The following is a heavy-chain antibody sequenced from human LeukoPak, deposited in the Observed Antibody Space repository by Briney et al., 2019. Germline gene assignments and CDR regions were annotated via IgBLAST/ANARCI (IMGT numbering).Heavy chain of an antibody. J-gene: IGHJ6*02. CDR2: IYASVNT. D-gene: IGHD2-2*01. CDR1: GGSISSGNYY. Sequence: SETLSLTCTVTGGSISSGNYYWSWIRQPAGKGLEWIGRIYASVNTIYNPSLKSRVTMSVDTSKNQFSLKLSSVTAADTAVYYCARGAGYCSSTSCPPYYYYGMDVWGQGTTVTVSS. CDR3: ARGAGYCSSTSCPPYYYYGMDV. V-gene: IGHV4-61*02.